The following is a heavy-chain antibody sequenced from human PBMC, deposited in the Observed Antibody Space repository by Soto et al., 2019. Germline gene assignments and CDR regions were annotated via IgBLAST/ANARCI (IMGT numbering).Heavy chain of an antibody. CDR3: AKFPCSGGSCYWEDWFDP. CDR2: ISYDGSNK. CDR1: GFTFSSYG. J-gene: IGHJ5*02. D-gene: IGHD2-15*01. V-gene: IGHV3-30*18. Sequence: GGSLRLSCAASGFTFSSYGMHWVRQAPGKGLEWVAVISYDGSNKYYADSVKGRFTISRDNSKNTLYLQMNSLRAEDTAVYYCAKFPCSGGSCYWEDWFDPWGQGTLVTVSS.